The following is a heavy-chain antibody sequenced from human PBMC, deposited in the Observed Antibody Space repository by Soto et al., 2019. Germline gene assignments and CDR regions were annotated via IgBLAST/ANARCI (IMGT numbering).Heavy chain of an antibody. J-gene: IGHJ4*02. CDR1: GFTFTNVA. CDR3: AKLYWNPRYFDY. Sequence: EVQLLESGGGLVQPGGFLRLSCTASGFTFTNVAMTWVRQAPGKGLEWVSTITDSGGRTDYADSLKGRFTISRDNSKSTLYLQMNNLRADDTAVYYCAKLYWNPRYFDYWGQGARVTISS. V-gene: IGHV3-23*01. D-gene: IGHD1-1*01. CDR2: ITDSGGRT.